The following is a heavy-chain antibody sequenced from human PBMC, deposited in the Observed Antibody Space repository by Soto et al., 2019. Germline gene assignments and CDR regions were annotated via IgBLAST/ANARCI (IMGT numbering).Heavy chain of an antibody. CDR1: GFSLSASGVG. Sequence: SGPTLVNPTQTLTLTCTFSGFSLSASGVGVGWIRQPPGKALEWLALIYWDDDKRYSPSLKSRLTITKDTSKNQVVLTMTNMDPVDTATYYCAHWRLNGIAVAFDYWGQGTLVTVSS. D-gene: IGHD6-19*01. CDR2: IYWDDDK. CDR3: AHWRLNGIAVAFDY. V-gene: IGHV2-5*02. J-gene: IGHJ4*02.